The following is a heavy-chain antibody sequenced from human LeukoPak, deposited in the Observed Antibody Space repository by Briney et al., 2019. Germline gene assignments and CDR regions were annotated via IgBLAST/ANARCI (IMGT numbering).Heavy chain of an antibody. CDR3: AKEAAYCGGDCYIDY. Sequence: PGGSLRLSCAASGFTFSSYGMHWVRQAPGKGLEWVAVISYDGSNKYYADSVKGRFTISRDNSKNTLYLQMNSLRAEDTAVYYCAKEAAYCGGDCYIDYWGQGTLVTVSS. V-gene: IGHV3-30*18. J-gene: IGHJ4*02. D-gene: IGHD2-21*02. CDR1: GFTFSSYG. CDR2: ISYDGSNK.